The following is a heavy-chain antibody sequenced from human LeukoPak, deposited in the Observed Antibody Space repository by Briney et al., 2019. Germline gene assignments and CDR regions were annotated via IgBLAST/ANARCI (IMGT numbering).Heavy chain of an antibody. D-gene: IGHD3-10*01. J-gene: IGHJ4*02. CDR1: GYTFTSYA. Sequence: EASVKVSCKASGYTFTSYAMHWVRQAPGQRLEWMGWINAGNGNTKYSQKFQGRVTITRDTSASTAYMELSSLRSEDTAVYYCARELKVRGVIIGYWGQGTLVTVSS. CDR3: ARELKVRGVIIGY. CDR2: INAGNGNT. V-gene: IGHV1-3*01.